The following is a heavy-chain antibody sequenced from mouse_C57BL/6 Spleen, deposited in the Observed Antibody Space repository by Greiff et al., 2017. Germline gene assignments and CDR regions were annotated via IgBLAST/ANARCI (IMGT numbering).Heavy chain of an antibody. V-gene: IGHV1-18*01. CDR1: GYTFTDYN. CDR2: INPNNGGT. CDR3: ARRASSGYTFDY. Sequence: EVQLQQSGPELVKPGASVKIPCKASGYTFTDYNMDWVKQSHGKSLEWIGDINPNNGGTIYNQKFKGKATLTVDKSSSTAYMELRSLTSEDTAVYYCARRASSGYTFDYWGQGTTLTVSS. D-gene: IGHD3-2*02. J-gene: IGHJ2*01.